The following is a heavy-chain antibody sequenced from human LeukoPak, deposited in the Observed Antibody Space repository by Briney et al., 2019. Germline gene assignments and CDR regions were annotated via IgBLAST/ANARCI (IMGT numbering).Heavy chain of an antibody. D-gene: IGHD3-22*01. Sequence: PSKTLSLTCTVSGGSVSSGSYYWSWIRQPPGKGLEWIGYIYYSGSTNYNPSLKSRVTISVDTSKNQFSLKLSSVTAADTAVYYCARDRNYYYDDAYYYYGMDVWGQGTTVTVSS. CDR3: ARDRNYYYDDAYYYYGMDV. CDR2: IYYSGST. CDR1: GGSVSSGSYY. V-gene: IGHV4-61*01. J-gene: IGHJ6*02.